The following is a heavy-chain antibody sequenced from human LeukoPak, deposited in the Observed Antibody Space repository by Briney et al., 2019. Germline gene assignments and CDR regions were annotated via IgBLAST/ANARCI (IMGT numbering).Heavy chain of an antibody. V-gene: IGHV3-30*04. CDR2: ISYDGSNK. CDR1: GFTFSSYA. J-gene: IGHJ3*02. CDR3: ARYNSGGAFDI. D-gene: IGHD5-24*01. Sequence: TGGSLRLSCAASGFTFSSYAMHWVRQAPGKGLEWVAVISYDGSNKYYADSVKGRFTISRDNSKNTLYLQMNSLRAEDTAVYCCARYNSGGAFDIWGQGTMVTVSS.